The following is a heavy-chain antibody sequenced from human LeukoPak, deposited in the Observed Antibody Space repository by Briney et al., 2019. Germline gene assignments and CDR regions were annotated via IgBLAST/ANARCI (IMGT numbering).Heavy chain of an antibody. CDR2: IYPRDSDT. Sequence: GESLKISCKASGYIFTNYWIGWMRQMPGKGLEWMGIIYPRDSDTRYSPSFQGQVTASADKSISTAYLQWNTLEASDTAMYYCARRQYSGYDSDFWGQGTLVTVSS. CDR3: ARRQYSGYDSDF. J-gene: IGHJ4*02. CDR1: GYIFTNYW. V-gene: IGHV5-51*01. D-gene: IGHD5-12*01.